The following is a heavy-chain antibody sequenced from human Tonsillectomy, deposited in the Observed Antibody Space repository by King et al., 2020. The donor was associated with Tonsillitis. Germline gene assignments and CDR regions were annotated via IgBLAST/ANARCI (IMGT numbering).Heavy chain of an antibody. D-gene: IGHD6-19*01. CDR3: ARDGSGGWSDYFDY. V-gene: IGHV4-59*11. Sequence: VQLQESGPGLVKPSETLSLTCTVSGDSISSHYWSWIRQPPGKGLEWIGYIYYTGSTNYNPSLRSRGTISVHTSKNQFSLKLSSVTAADTAVYYCARDGSGGWSDYFDYWGQGTLVTVSS. J-gene: IGHJ4*02. CDR2: IYYTGST. CDR1: GDSISSHY.